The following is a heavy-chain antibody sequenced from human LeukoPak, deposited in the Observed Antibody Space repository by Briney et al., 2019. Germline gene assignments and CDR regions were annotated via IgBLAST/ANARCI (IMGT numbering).Heavy chain of an antibody. V-gene: IGHV1-69*04. Sequence: ASVKVSCKASGGTFSSYAISWVRQAPGQGLEWMGRIIPILGIANYAQKFQGRVTITADKSTSTAYMELSSLRSEDTAVYYCARGLGYYDSSGYDSLDYWGQGTLVTVSS. J-gene: IGHJ4*02. CDR2: IIPILGIA. CDR3: ARGLGYYDSSGYDSLDY. D-gene: IGHD3-22*01. CDR1: GGTFSSYA.